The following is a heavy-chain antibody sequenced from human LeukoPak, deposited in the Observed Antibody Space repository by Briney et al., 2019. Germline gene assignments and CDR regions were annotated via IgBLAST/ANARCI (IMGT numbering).Heavy chain of an antibody. CDR2: IRYDGSNK. Sequence: GGSLRLSCAASRFTFSSYGMHWVRQAPGKGLEWVAFIRYDGSNKYHADSVKGRFTISRDNSKNTVYLQMNSLRGEDTGVYYCAKEIWFGESMGDAFDIWGQGTMVTVSS. V-gene: IGHV3-30*02. CDR1: RFTFSSYG. CDR3: AKEIWFGESMGDAFDI. J-gene: IGHJ3*02. D-gene: IGHD3-10*01.